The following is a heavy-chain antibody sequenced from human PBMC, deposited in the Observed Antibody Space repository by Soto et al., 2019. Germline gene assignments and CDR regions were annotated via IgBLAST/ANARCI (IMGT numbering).Heavy chain of an antibody. Sequence: PSETMSLTCTACGGCISSYYWSWFRQPPGKGLEWIGYIYYSGSTNYNPSLKSRVTISVDTSKNQFSLKLSSVTAADTAVYYCARVGGCSGGSCYSSGYYYYGMDVWGQGTTVTVS. V-gene: IGHV4-59*01. CDR1: GGCISSYY. CDR3: ARVGGCSGGSCYSSGYYYYGMDV. CDR2: IYYSGST. D-gene: IGHD2-15*01. J-gene: IGHJ6*02.